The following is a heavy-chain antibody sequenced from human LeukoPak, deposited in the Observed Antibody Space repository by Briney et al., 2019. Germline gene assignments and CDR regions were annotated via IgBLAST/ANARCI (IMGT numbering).Heavy chain of an antibody. CDR3: ARGLTNLFDY. CDR2: INHSGST. CDR1: GGSISSSSYY. J-gene: IGHJ4*02. V-gene: IGHV4-39*07. Sequence: SETLSLTCTVSGGSISSSSYYWGWIRQPPGKGLEWIGEINHSGSTNYNPSLKSRVTISVDTSKNQFSLKLSSVTAADTAVYYRARGLTNLFDYWGQGTLVTVSS. D-gene: IGHD1-14*01.